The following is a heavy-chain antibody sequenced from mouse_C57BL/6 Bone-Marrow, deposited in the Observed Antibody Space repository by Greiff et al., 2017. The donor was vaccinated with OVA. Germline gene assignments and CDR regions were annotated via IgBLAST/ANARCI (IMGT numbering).Heavy chain of an antibody. J-gene: IGHJ4*01. CDR1: GYTFTSYG. V-gene: IGHV1-81*01. CDR3: ARGGLLWSYYYAMDY. D-gene: IGHD1-1*02. Sequence: QVQLQQSGAELARPGASVKLSCKASGYTFTSYGISWVKQRTGQGLEWIGEIYPRSGNTYYNEKFKGKATLTADKSSSTAYMELRSLTSEDSAVYFGARGGLLWSYYYAMDYWGQGTSVTVSS. CDR2: IYPRSGNT.